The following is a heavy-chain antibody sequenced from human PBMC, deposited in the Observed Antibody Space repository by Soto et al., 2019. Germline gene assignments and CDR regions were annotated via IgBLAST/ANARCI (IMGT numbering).Heavy chain of an antibody. CDR3: ARLGADTAMDFYYYYGMDV. V-gene: IGHV1-69*13. J-gene: IGHJ6*02. CDR2: IIPIFGTA. Sequence: GASVKVSCKASGGTFSSYAISWVRQAPGQGLEWMGGIIPIFGTANYAQKFQGRVTITADESTSTAYMGLSSLRSEDTAVYYCARLGADTAMDFYYYYGMDVWGQGTTVTVSS. CDR1: GGTFSSYA. D-gene: IGHD5-18*01.